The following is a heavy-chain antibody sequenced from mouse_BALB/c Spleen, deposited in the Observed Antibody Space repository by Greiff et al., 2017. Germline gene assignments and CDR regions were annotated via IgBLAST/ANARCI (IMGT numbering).Heavy chain of an antibody. CDR1: GYTFTSYY. Sequence: QVQLQQSGAELVKPGASVKLSCKASGYTFTSYYMYWVKQRPGQGLEWIGEINPSNGGTNFNEKFKSKATLTVDKSSSTAYMQLSSLTSEDSAVYYCTRRGYYDYTWFAYWGQGTLVTVSA. D-gene: IGHD2-4*01. CDR2: INPSNGGT. J-gene: IGHJ3*01. CDR3: TRRGYYDYTWFAY. V-gene: IGHV1S81*02.